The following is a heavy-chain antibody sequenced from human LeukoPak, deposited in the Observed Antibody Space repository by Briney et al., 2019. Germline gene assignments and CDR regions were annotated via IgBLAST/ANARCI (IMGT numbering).Heavy chain of an antibody. CDR1: GFTFSSYS. J-gene: IGHJ4*02. Sequence: GGSLRLSCAASGFTFSSYSMNWVRQAPGKGLEWVSAISGSGGSTYYADSVKGRFTISRDNSKNTLYLQMNSLRAEDTAVYYCAKLLVTMIVVVTPFDYWGQGTLVTVSS. CDR2: ISGSGGST. D-gene: IGHD3-22*01. V-gene: IGHV3-23*01. CDR3: AKLLVTMIVVVTPFDY.